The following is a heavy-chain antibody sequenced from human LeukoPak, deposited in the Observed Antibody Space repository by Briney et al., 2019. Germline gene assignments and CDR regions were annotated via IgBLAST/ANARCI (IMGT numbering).Heavy chain of an antibody. Sequence: ASVKASCKASGYTFINYGINWVRQAPGQGLEWMGWMNPYNGNTIYAQNLQGRVTMTTDTSTSTAYLDLRSLTSDDTAVYYCAREKDAVAGIVDYWGQGTLVTVSS. D-gene: IGHD6-19*01. V-gene: IGHV1-18*01. J-gene: IGHJ4*02. CDR1: GYTFINYG. CDR3: AREKDAVAGIVDY. CDR2: MNPYNGNT.